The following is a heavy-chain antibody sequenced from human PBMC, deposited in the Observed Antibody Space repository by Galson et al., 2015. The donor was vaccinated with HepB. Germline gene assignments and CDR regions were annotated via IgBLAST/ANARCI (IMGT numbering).Heavy chain of an antibody. CDR2: INSSGGST. CDR3: ARDGGALTYYYDSSGANFDY. D-gene: IGHD3-22*01. V-gene: IGHV1-46*03. CDR1: GYTFTSYY. Sequence: SVKVSCKASGYTFTSYYMHWVRQAPGQGLEWMGIINSSGGSTSYAQKFQGRVTMTRDTSTSTVYMELSSLRSEDTAVYYCARDGGALTYYYDSSGANFDYWRQGTLVTVS. J-gene: IGHJ4*02.